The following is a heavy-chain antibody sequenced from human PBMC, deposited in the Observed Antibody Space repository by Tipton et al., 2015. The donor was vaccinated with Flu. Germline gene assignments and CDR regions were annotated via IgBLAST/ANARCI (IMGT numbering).Heavy chain of an antibody. D-gene: IGHD2-15*01. CDR1: GFTFSNYW. V-gene: IGHV3-74*01. J-gene: IGHJ4*02. Sequence: SLRLSCVVSGFTFSNYWMHWVRQAPGKGLVWVSRINSDGSSTSIRYADSVKGRFTISRDNAKNTLYLQMNSLRAEDTAVYYCARGTPDCWGQGTLVTVSA. CDR3: ARGTPDC. CDR2: INSDGSSTSI.